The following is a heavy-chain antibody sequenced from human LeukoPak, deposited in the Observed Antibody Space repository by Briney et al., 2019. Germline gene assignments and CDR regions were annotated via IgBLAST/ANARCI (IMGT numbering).Heavy chain of an antibody. CDR3: ARDQCTSASCYSN. D-gene: IGHD2-2*02. CDR1: GITVSRNH. CDR2: IYSGGET. J-gene: IGHJ1*01. Sequence: GSLRLSCAASGITVSRNHMSWVRQAPGKGLEWVSVIYSGGETYYAESVKGRFTISRDNSKNTLYLQMDSLRDEDTAVYYCARDQCTSASCYSNWGQGTLVTVSS. V-gene: IGHV3-66*02.